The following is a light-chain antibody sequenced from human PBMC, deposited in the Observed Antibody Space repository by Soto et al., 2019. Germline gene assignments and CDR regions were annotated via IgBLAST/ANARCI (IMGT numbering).Light chain of an antibody. J-gene: IGKJ4*01. CDR3: QHRSVWPST. Sequence: EIVLTQSPATLSLSPGERAALSCRASQSVSSYLAWYQQKPGQAPRLLIYDASKRAPGIPARFTGSWSGTDFTLTISSLEPEDFAVYFCQHRSVWPSTFGGGTKVEI. CDR1: QSVSSY. V-gene: IGKV3-11*01. CDR2: DAS.